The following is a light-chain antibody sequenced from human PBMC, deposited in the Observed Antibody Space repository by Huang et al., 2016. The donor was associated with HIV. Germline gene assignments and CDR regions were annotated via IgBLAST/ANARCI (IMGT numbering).Light chain of an antibody. Sequence: EIVMTQSPATLSVSPGERATLSCRASQSVSSNLAWYQQKPGQAHRLLIYGASTRATGIPARFRGSGSGTEFTLTISSLQSEDFAVYYCQQYNNWPYTFGQGTKLEIK. CDR3: QQYNNWPYT. J-gene: IGKJ2*01. CDR1: QSVSSN. CDR2: GAS. V-gene: IGKV3-15*01.